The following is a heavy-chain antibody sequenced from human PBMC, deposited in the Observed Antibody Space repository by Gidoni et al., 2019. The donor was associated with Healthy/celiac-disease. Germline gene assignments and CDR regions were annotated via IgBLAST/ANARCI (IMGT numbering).Heavy chain of an antibody. Sequence: QVQLVQSGAEVKKPGASVKVSCKASGYTFTSYAMHWVRQAPGQRLEWMGWINAGNGNTKYSQKFQGRVTITRDTSASTAYMELSSLRSEDTAVYYCARDPGAAMVRGVMSACDYWGQGTLVTVSS. CDR1: GYTFTSYA. CDR2: INAGNGNT. CDR3: ARDPGAAMVRGVMSACDY. J-gene: IGHJ4*02. V-gene: IGHV1-3*01. D-gene: IGHD3-10*01.